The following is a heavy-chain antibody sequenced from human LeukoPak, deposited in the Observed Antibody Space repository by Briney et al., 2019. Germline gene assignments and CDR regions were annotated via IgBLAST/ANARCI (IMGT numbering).Heavy chain of an antibody. J-gene: IGHJ5*02. V-gene: IGHV1-69*13. CDR2: IIPIFGTP. D-gene: IGHD5-18*01. Sequence: SVKVSCKASGGTFSSYTISWVRQAPGQGLEWMGGIIPIFGTPNYAQKFQGRVTITADESTSTAYMELSSLRSEDTAFYYCASARATAMEDNWFDPWGQGTLVAVSS. CDR3: ASARATAMEDNWFDP. CDR1: GGTFSSYT.